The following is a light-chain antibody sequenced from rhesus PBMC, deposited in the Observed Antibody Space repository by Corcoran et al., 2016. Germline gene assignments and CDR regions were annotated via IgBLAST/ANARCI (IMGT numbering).Light chain of an antibody. CDR1: ENVNNY. CDR2: KAS. CDR3: QHGYGTPYS. V-gene: IGKV1-74*01. Sequence: DIQMTQSPSSLSASVGDRVTITCRASENVNNYLNWYQQKPGKALKLLFKKASTLQSGYPSRFSGSGSGTDYTFTISSLQPEDVATYYCQHGYGTPYSFGQGTKVEIK. J-gene: IGKJ2*01.